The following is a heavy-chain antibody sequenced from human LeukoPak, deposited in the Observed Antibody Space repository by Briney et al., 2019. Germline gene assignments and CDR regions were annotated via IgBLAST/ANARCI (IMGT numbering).Heavy chain of an antibody. CDR3: ARGGDKYCSSTSCYNWFDP. D-gene: IGHD2-2*01. CDR2: IIPIFGTA. V-gene: IGHV1-69*05. Sequence: GASVKVSCKASGGTFSSYAISWVRQAPGQGLDWMGGIIPIFGTANYAQKFQGRVTITTDESTSTAYMELSSLRSEDTAVYYCARGGDKYCSSTSCYNWFDPWGQGTLVTVSS. CDR1: GGTFSSYA. J-gene: IGHJ5*02.